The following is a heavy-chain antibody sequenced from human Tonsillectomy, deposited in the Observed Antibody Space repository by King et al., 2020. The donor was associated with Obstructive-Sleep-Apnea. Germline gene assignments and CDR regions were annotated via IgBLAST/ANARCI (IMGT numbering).Heavy chain of an antibody. D-gene: IGHD6-13*01. CDR1: GGSFSDYY. Sequence: HVQLQQWGAGLLKPSETLSLTCGVFGGSFSDYYWSWIRQPPGKGLEWIGEINHSGSTNYNPSLESRVAISVDTSKNQFSLKLNSVTAADTAVYYCASGSGAAAVNWFDPWGQGTLVTVSS. J-gene: IGHJ5*02. V-gene: IGHV4-34*01. CDR2: INHSGST. CDR3: ASGSGAAAVNWFDP.